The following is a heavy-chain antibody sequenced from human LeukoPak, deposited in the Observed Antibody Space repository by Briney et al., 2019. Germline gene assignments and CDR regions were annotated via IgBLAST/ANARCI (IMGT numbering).Heavy chain of an antibody. D-gene: IGHD3-16*02. CDR2: INHSGST. Sequence: MPSETLSLTCAVYGGSFSGYYWSWIRQPPGKGLEWIGEINHSGSTNYNPSLKSRVTISVDTSKNRFSLKLSSVTAADTAVYYCARVLPTSGELSPYFDYWGQGTLVTVSS. CDR1: GGSFSGYY. J-gene: IGHJ4*02. CDR3: ARVLPTSGELSPYFDY. V-gene: IGHV4-34*01.